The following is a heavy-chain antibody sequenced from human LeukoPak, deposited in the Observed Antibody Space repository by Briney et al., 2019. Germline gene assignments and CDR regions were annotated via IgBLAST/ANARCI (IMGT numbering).Heavy chain of an antibody. J-gene: IGHJ4*02. CDR3: ARISSGRYYFDY. CDR1: GFAFSDYY. D-gene: IGHD6-19*01. Sequence: GGSLRLSCEASGFAFSDYYMGWIRQAPGKGLEWLSYVSSGGTITYYADSMKGRITISRDNAKNSVYLQMNSLTAEDTAVYYCARISSGRYYFDYWGQGILVTVSS. V-gene: IGHV3-11*01. CDR2: VSSGGTIT.